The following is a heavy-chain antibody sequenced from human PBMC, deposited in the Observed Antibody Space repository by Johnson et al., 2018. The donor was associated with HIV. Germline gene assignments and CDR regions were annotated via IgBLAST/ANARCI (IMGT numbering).Heavy chain of an antibody. CDR2: IRSKTDGGTA. CDR3: ATDLNWNLGAFDV. Sequence: LVESGGGLVKPGGSVRLSCAVSGFSFTDAWMSWVRQAPGKGLEWVGRIRSKTDGGTADYVAPVQGRFTVSRDDSNNTLYLQMNSLNIEDTAVYYCATDLNWNLGAFDVWGQGTMVTVSS. CDR1: GFSFTDAW. D-gene: IGHD1-1*01. J-gene: IGHJ3*01. V-gene: IGHV3-15*01.